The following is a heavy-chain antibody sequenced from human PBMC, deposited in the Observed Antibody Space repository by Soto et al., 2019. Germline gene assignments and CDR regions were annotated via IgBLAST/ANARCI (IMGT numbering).Heavy chain of an antibody. J-gene: IGHJ4*02. CDR1: GFSFSIYA. V-gene: IGHV3-23*01. CDR2: ISGSGEKT. D-gene: IGHD6-25*01. Sequence: PGGSLRLSCATSGFSFSIYAMSWVRQAPGKGLEWVPGISGSGEKTYYADSVKGRFTISRDNSQNVLFLQMNMLRTEDTARYFCAKPLTAGGSNSWGPGTLVTVS. CDR3: AKPLTAGGSNS.